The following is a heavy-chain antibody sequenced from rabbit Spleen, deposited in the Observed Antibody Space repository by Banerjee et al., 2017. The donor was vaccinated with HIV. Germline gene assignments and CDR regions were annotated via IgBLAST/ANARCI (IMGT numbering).Heavy chain of an antibody. CDR3: AREDASGRDAFDP. J-gene: IGHJ2*01. D-gene: IGHD4-1*01. Sequence: QEQLVESGGGLVQPGGSLTLTCTASGFSFSSSDYMCWVRQAPGKGLEWISCIAGSSSGFTYSATWAKGRFTCSKTSSTTVTLQMTSLTVADTATYFCAREDASGRDAFDPWGPGTLVTVS. CDR1: GFSFSSSDY. CDR2: IAGSSSGFT. V-gene: IGHV1S45*01.